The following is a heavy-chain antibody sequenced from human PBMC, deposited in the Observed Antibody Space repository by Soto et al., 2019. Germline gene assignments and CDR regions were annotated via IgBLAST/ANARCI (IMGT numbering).Heavy chain of an antibody. D-gene: IGHD2-8*01. Sequence: EVQLLESGGGVVQPGGSLRLSCAASGFTFSDYAMSWVRQTPGKGLQWVSGVGGSDDDKHYADSVRGRVIFSRDNSKNTLYLQRHSMGADDTSIYFCGKDATAFNGVWEPFYMWGEGTEVTVS. CDR3: GKDATAFNGVWEPFYM. CDR1: GFTFSDYA. CDR2: VGGSDDDK. J-gene: IGHJ3*02. V-gene: IGHV3-23*01.